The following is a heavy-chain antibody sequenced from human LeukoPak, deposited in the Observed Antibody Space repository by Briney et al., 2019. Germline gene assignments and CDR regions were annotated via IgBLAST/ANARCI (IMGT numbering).Heavy chain of an antibody. J-gene: IGHJ5*02. D-gene: IGHD3-10*01. CDR1: GGSISSSSYY. CDR3: ARVPGYYGSSP. CDR2: IYYSGST. Sequence: PSETLSLTCAVSGGSISSSSYYWGWIRQPPGKGLEWIGSIYYSGSTYYNPSLKSRVTISVDTSKNQFSLKLSSVTAADTAVYYCARVPGYYGSSPWGQGTLVTVSS. V-gene: IGHV4-39*01.